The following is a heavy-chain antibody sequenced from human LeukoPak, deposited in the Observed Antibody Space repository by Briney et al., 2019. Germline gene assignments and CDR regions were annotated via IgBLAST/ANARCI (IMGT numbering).Heavy chain of an antibody. CDR3: AKDPHSPMDAGMIINYLDC. V-gene: IGHV3-30*18. CDR1: GFAFSTFG. D-gene: IGHD3-10*01. CDR2: MSYDGINQ. Sequence: GGSLRLSCAASGFAFSTFGMHWVRQAPGKGLEWLAIMSYDGINQFYADSVRGRFTISRDNSKNALYLQMHSLRVEDTAVYYCAKDPHSPMDAGMIINYLDCWGQGTLVTVSS. J-gene: IGHJ4*02.